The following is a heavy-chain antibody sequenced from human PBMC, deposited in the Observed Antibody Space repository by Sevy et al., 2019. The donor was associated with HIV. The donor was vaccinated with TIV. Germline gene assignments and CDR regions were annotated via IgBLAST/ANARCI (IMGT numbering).Heavy chain of an antibody. Sequence: ASVKVSCKVPGYTLSDLSMYWVRQAPGKGLEWMGGFDPEDGETIYAQKFQGRVTMTEDTSTDTAYIELSSLRSEDTAVYYCETLEYFYDTSGYSSGDYWGQGTLVTVSS. D-gene: IGHD3-22*01. CDR1: GYTLSDLS. V-gene: IGHV1-24*01. CDR2: FDPEDGET. J-gene: IGHJ4*02. CDR3: ETLEYFYDTSGYSSGDY.